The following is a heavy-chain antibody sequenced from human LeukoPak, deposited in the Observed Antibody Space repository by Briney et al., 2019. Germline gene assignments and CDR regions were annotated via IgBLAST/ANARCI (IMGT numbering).Heavy chain of an antibody. Sequence: GGSLRLSCAASGFTVSSNYMSWVRQAPGKGLEWISVIYSGGTTYYADSVKGRFTISRDNAKNSLYLQMNSLRAEDTAVYYCARRAAAAEFDYWGQGTLVTVSS. V-gene: IGHV3-53*01. D-gene: IGHD6-13*01. CDR3: ARRAAAAEFDY. J-gene: IGHJ4*02. CDR1: GFTVSSNY. CDR2: IYSGGTT.